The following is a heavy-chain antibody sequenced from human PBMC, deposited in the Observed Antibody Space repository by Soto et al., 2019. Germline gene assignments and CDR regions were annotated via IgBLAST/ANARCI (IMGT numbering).Heavy chain of an antibody. V-gene: IGHV3-30*18. D-gene: IGHD5-18*01. CDR3: AKDYIRWIPLWLPEY. J-gene: IGHJ4*02. CDR2: ISYDGSNT. CDR1: GFTFSSYG. Sequence: QVQLVESGGGVVQPGRSLRLSCAASGFTFSSYGMHWVRQAPGKGLEWVAVISYDGSNTYYADSVKGRFTISRDNSKNTLYLQMNSLRAEDTAVYYCAKDYIRWIPLWLPEYWGQGTLVTVPS.